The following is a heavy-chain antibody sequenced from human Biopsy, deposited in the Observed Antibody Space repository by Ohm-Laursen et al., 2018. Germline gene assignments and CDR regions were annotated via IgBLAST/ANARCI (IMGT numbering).Heavy chain of an antibody. Sequence: SDTLSLTCSASGGSIISYYWTWIRQPPGEGLEWIGHVYNGGITNYNPSLKSRVTISKDTSKNQFSLQVNSVTAADTAVYYCARTPRDSFWSGSYKRGLWFDPWGQGTLVIVSS. J-gene: IGHJ5*02. CDR1: GGSIISYY. CDR2: VYNGGIT. CDR3: ARTPRDSFWSGSYKRGLWFDP. V-gene: IGHV4-59*07. D-gene: IGHD3-3*01.